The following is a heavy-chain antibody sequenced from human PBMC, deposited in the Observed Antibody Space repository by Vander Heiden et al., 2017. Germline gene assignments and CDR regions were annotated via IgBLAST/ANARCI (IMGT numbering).Heavy chain of an antibody. Sequence: EVQLVGSGGGLVTPGGSLRLSCAVSGYTCSDHDLDWVRQAPGKGLEWVGRSRNKAQGHTIEYAASVKGRFIISRDDSKNSLHLQMNSLKIEDTAVYFCVRWVSGAPDHWGQGALVTVSP. CDR3: VRWVSGAPDH. D-gene: IGHD1-26*01. CDR2: SRNKAQGHTI. J-gene: IGHJ4*02. CDR1: GYTCSDHD. V-gene: IGHV3-72*01.